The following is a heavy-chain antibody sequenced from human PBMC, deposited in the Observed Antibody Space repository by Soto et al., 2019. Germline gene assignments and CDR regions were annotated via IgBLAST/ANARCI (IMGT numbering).Heavy chain of an antibody. CDR1: GFTVSNNY. J-gene: IGHJ4*02. CDR3: ASQPGGGGY. Sequence: EVQLVESGGGLIQPGGSLRLSCAVSGFTVSNNYMSWVRQAPGKGLEGVSVIYSGGYTAYGDSVKGRFTISRDNSKHTIFFKKNARSAGDTAVFFCASQPGGGGYGGQGTLVTVSS. CDR2: IYSGGYT. V-gene: IGHV3-53*01. D-gene: IGHD3-10*01.